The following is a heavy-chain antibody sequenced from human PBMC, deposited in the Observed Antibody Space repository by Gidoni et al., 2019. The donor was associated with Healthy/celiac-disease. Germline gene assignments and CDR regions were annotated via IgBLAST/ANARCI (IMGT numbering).Heavy chain of an antibody. CDR1: GFTVTSNY. D-gene: IGHD6-13*01. J-gene: IGHJ4*02. CDR2: IYSGGST. V-gene: IGHV3-66*01. Sequence: EVQLVESGGGLVQPGGSLRLSCSSSGFTVTSNYMRWVRQAPGKGREWGSVIYSGGSTYYADSVKGRFTISRDNSKNTLYLQMNSRRAEDTAVYYCARSAIAAAPFDYWGQGTLVTVSS. CDR3: ARSAIAAAPFDY.